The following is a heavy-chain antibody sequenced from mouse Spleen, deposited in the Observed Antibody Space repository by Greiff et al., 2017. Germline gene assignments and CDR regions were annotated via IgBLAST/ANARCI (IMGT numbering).Heavy chain of an antibody. CDR3: ARERDYYGHGYYFDY. D-gene: IGHD1-2*01. Sequence: VQLQQSGPGLVAPSQSLSITCTVSGFSLTSYAISWVRQPPGKGLEWLGVIWTGGGTNYNSALKSRLSISKDNSKSQVFLKMNSLQTDDTARYYCARERDYYGHGYYFDYWGQGTTLTVSS. V-gene: IGHV2-9-1*01. CDR1: GFSLTSYA. CDR2: IWTGGGT. J-gene: IGHJ2*01.